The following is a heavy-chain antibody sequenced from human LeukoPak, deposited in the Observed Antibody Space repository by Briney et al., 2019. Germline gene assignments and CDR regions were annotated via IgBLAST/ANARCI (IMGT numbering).Heavy chain of an antibody. CDR3: ARKIHRAFGIAAAGVFDY. CDR2: IHYSGSR. CDR1: GGSVTSGDYD. J-gene: IGHJ4*02. Sequence: SETLSLTCIVSGGSVTSGDYDWIWIRQPPGQGLEWIGYIHYSGSRNFNPSLKSRVTTSLETSKNQFSLKLSSVTAADTAVYFCARKIHRAFGIAAAGVFDYWGQGILVTVSS. D-gene: IGHD6-13*01. V-gene: IGHV4-61*08.